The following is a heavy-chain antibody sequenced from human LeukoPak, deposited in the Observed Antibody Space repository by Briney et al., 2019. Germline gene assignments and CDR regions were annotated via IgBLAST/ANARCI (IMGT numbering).Heavy chain of an antibody. CDR1: GFTFSTYS. CDR3: AKASTFGDLYYFDY. J-gene: IGHJ4*02. Sequence: GGSLRLSCAASGFTFSTYSMNWVRQAPGKGLEWVSYISSGSSSIYYADSMKGRFTISRDNAKNSLYLQMNSLRAEDTAVYYCAKASTFGDLYYFDYWGQGTLVTVSS. V-gene: IGHV3-48*01. CDR2: ISSGSSSI. D-gene: IGHD3-10*01.